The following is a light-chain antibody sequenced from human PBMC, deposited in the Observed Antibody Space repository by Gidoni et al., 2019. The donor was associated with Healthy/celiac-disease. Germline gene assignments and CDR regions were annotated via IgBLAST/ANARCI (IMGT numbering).Light chain of an antibody. CDR3: QQYNNWPPGLT. V-gene: IGKV3-15*01. Sequence: EIVITQSPATLSVSPGERATLSCRASQSVSSNLAWYQQKPGQAPRLLIYGASTRATGIPARFSGSGSGTEFTLTISSLQSEDFAVYYCQQYNNWPPGLTFGQGTKVEIK. CDR2: GAS. J-gene: IGKJ1*01. CDR1: QSVSSN.